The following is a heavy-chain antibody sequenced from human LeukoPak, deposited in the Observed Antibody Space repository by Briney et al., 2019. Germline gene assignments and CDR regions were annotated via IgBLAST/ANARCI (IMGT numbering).Heavy chain of an antibody. V-gene: IGHV4-59*01. J-gene: IGHJ4*02. CDR1: GDSMRSYF. Sequence: SETLSLTCTVSGDSMRSYFWSWIRQPPGKGLEWIGYIYYSGAINYNPFLKSRVTISLDMSKNQFSLNLTSATAADTAVYYCARDGNNYYDYWGQGTLVTVSS. CDR3: ARDGNNYYDY. CDR2: IYYSGAI.